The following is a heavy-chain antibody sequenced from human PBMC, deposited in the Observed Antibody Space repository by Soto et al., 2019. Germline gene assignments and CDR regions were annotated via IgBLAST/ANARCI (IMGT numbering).Heavy chain of an antibody. CDR3: ANKRSDTSGSYRLGWLDP. Sequence: GGSLRLSCAASGFTFSSYAMSWVRQAPGKGLEWVSAISGSGGSTYYADSVKGRFTISRDNSKNTLYLQMNSLRAEDTALYYGANKRSDTSGSYRLGWLDPWGQGTLVTVSS. CDR2: ISGSGGST. V-gene: IGHV3-23*01. D-gene: IGHD1-26*01. CDR1: GFTFSSYA. J-gene: IGHJ5*02.